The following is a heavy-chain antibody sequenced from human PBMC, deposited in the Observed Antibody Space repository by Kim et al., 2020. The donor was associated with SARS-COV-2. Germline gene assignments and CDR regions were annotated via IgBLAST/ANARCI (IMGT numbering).Heavy chain of an antibody. D-gene: IGHD2-2*01. J-gene: IGHJ6*02. CDR2: IYHSGST. V-gene: IGHV4-4*02. CDR1: GGSISSSNW. Sequence: SETLSLTCAVSGGSISSSNWWSWVRQPPGKGLEWIGEIYHSGSTNYNPSLKSRVTISVDKSKNQFSLKLSSVTAADTAVYYCAREYSIVVPAWYGMDVWGQGTTVTVSS. CDR3: AREYSIVVPAWYGMDV.